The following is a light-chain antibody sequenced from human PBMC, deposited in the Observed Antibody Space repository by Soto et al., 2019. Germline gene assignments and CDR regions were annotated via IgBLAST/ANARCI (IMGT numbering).Light chain of an antibody. J-gene: IGLJ1*01. CDR1: SSDVGGYNY. Sequence: QSALTQPASXXXXXXXXXXXSCTGTSSDVGGYNYVSWYQQHPGKAPKLMIYDVSNRPSGVSNRFSGSKSGNTASLTISGLQAEDEADYYCSSYTSSSSYVFGTGTKLTVL. V-gene: IGLV2-14*01. CDR2: DVS. CDR3: SSYTSSSSYV.